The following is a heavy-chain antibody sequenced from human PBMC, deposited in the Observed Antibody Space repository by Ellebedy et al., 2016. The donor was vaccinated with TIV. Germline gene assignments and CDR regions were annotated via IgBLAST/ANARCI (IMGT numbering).Heavy chain of an antibody. CDR2: ISSSSNSI. CDR1: GFTFSSYN. CDR3: ARDFHPRYDFPEGYFDY. V-gene: IGHV3-48*04. D-gene: IGHD3-3*01. Sequence: PGGSLRLSCAASGFTFSSYNMNWVRQAPGKGLEWLSYISSSSNSIYYADSVRGRFTISRDNAKSSLYLQMNSLRADDTAVYYCARDFHPRYDFPEGYFDYWGQGTLVTVSS. J-gene: IGHJ4*02.